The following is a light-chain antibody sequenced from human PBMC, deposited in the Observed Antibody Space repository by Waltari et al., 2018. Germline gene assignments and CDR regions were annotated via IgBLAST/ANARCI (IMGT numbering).Light chain of an antibody. CDR3: QQYSSSVMYT. CDR1: QSVSRSR. CDR2: AAS. J-gene: IGKJ2*01. V-gene: IGKV3-20*01. Sequence: FLTQAPDTLSLSPGERATLPSRASQSVSRSRLAWYQHKPGQAPRLLMYAASTRATGIPDRFSGSGSGTDFSLSISRVEPEDFAVYYCQQYSSSVMYTFGQGTKLEIK.